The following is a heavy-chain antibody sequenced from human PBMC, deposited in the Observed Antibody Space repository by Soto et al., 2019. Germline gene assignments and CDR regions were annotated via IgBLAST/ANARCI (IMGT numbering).Heavy chain of an antibody. V-gene: IGHV1-18*04. Sequence: ASVKVSCKASGYTFTGYYMHWVRQAPGQGLEWMGWISAYNGDTNYAQKFQGRVTMTTDTSTSTAYMELRSLRSDDTAVYYCARDRFLDWFDPWGQGTLVTVSS. CDR2: ISAYNGDT. J-gene: IGHJ5*02. CDR1: GYTFTGYY. CDR3: ARDRFLDWFDP.